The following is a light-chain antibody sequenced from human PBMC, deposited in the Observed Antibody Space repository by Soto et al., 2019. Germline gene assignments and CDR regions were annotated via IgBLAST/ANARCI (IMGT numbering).Light chain of an antibody. Sequence: EIVMTQSPATLSVSPGERATLSCRASQNVRSSLAWYQQKPGQAPRLLIYGASIRATGIPARFSGGGSGTEFTLSISSLQSEDFAVYYCQQYNNWPLTFGGGTKVDIK. CDR1: QNVRSS. CDR2: GAS. V-gene: IGKV3D-15*01. J-gene: IGKJ4*01. CDR3: QQYNNWPLT.